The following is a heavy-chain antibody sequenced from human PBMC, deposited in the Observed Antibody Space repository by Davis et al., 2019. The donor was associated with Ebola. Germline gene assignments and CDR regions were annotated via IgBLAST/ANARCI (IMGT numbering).Heavy chain of an antibody. V-gene: IGHV3-74*01. CDR1: GFTFSSYR. CDR3: ASGCSGGSCYGLGY. D-gene: IGHD2-15*01. J-gene: IGHJ4*02. CDR2: FDRDGSST. Sequence: GESLKIPCAVPGFTFSSYRMHWVRQVPGTGLVWVSRFDRDGSSTNYADSVKGRFTISRDNAKNTLYLQMNSLRAEDTAVYYCASGCSGGSCYGLGYWGQGTLVTVSS.